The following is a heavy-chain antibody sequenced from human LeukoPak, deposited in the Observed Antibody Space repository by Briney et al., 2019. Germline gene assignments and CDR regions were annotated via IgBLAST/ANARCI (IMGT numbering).Heavy chain of an antibody. Sequence: GGSLRLSCAASGFTFSRFWMSWVRQAPGKGLEWVANIKQDGSEKYYVDSVKGRFTISRDNAKNSLYPQMNSLRAEDTAVFYCARDGTYTDYDPDFDIWGQGTLVTVSS. CDR2: IKQDGSEK. D-gene: IGHD5-12*01. CDR1: GFTFSRFW. J-gene: IGHJ4*02. CDR3: ARDGTYTDYDPDFDI. V-gene: IGHV3-7*04.